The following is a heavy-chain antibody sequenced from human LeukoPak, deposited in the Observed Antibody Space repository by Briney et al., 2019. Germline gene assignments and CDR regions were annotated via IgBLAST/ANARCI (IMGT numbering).Heavy chain of an antibody. CDR3: ARVGEHRKARGYSGYDSRGFDY. CDR2: INTNTGNP. V-gene: IGHV7-4-1*02. Sequence: ASVKVSCKASGYTFTSYAMNWVRQAPGQGLEWMGWINTNTGNPTYAQGFTGRFVFSLDTSVSTAYLQISSLKAEDTAVYYCARVGEHRKARGYSGYDSRGFDYWGQGTLVTVSS. CDR1: GYTFTSYA. D-gene: IGHD5-12*01. J-gene: IGHJ4*02.